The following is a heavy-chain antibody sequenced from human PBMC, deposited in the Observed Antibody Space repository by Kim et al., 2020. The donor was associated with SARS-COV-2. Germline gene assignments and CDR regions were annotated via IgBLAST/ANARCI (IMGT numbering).Heavy chain of an antibody. J-gene: IGHJ6*02. V-gene: IGHV3-43*01. Sequence: ADSVKGRFTISRDNSKNSLYLQMNSLRTEDTALYYCAKGSMVRVGYGMDVWGQGTTVTVSS. CDR3: AKGSMVRVGYGMDV. D-gene: IGHD3-10*01.